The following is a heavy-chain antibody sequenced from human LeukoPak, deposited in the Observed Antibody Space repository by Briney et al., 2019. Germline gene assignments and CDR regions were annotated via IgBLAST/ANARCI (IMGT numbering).Heavy chain of an antibody. CDR3: AKGASSGWLLYWFDP. CDR1: GLTFTNYA. D-gene: IGHD6-19*01. V-gene: IGHV3-23*01. Sequence: GGSLRLSCAASGLTFTNYAMTWVRQAPGKGLEWVSGISGSGGSTYYADSVKGRSTISRDNSKNTLYLQMNNLRAEDTALYYRAKGASSGWLLYWFDPWGQGTLVTVSS. J-gene: IGHJ5*02. CDR2: ISGSGGST.